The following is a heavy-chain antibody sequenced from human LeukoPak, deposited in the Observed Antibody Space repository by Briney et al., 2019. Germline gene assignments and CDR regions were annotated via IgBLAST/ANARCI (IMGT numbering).Heavy chain of an antibody. CDR2: IYYSGST. D-gene: IGHD1-26*01. CDR3: AAERSGSYTRGFDY. CDR1: GGSISSYY. V-gene: IGHV4-59*01. Sequence: SETLSLTCTVSGGSISSYYWSWIRQPPGKGLEWIGYIYYSGSTNYNPSLKSRVTISVDTSKNQFSLKLSSVTAADTAVYYCAAERSGSYTRGFDYWGQGTLVTASS. J-gene: IGHJ4*02.